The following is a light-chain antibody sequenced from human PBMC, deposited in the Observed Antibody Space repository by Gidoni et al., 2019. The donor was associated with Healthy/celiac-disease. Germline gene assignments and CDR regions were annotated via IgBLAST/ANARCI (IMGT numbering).Light chain of an antibody. V-gene: IGKV3-15*01. CDR3: QQYNNWPTG. CDR1: QSVSSN. CDR2: GAS. Sequence: EIVMTQSPATLSVSPGERATRSCRASQSVSSNLAWYQQKPGQAPRLLIYGASTRATGIPAMFSGSGSGTEFTLTISSLQSEDFAVYYCQQYNNWPTGFGQGTKVEIK. J-gene: IGKJ1*01.